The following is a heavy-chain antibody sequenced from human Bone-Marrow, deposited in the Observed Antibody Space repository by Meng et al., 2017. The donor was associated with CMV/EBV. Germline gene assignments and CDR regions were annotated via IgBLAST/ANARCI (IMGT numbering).Heavy chain of an antibody. J-gene: IGHJ6*01. V-gene: IGHV1-2*02. Sequence: ASVKVSCKASGYTFTGYYIHWVRQAPGQGLEWMGWINPNSGATNYAQKFQGRVTMTRDTSISTAFMELSRLRSDDTAVYYCARIVIIPGAKFYYYYGMDVWGQGTTVTVSS. CDR3: ARIVIIPGAKFYYYYGMDV. CDR1: GYTFTGYY. D-gene: IGHD2-2*01. CDR2: INPNSGAT.